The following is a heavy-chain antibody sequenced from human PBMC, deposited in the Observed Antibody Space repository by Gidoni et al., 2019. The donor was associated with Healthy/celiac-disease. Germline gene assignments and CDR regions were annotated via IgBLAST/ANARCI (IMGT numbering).Heavy chain of an antibody. V-gene: IGHV1-69*01. CDR2: IIPIFGTA. Sequence: QVQLVQSGAEVKKPGSSVKVSCKASGGTFSSYAISWVRQAPGQGLEWMGGIIPIFGTANYAQKFQGRVTITADESTSTAYMVLSSLRSEDTAVYYCARGHYYGSGSYGYYYYYGMDVWGQGTTVTVSS. CDR3: ARGHYYGSGSYGYYYYYGMDV. D-gene: IGHD3-10*01. J-gene: IGHJ6*02. CDR1: GGTFSSYA.